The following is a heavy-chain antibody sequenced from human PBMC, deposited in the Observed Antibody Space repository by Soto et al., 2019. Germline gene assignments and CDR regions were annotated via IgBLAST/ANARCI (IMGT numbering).Heavy chain of an antibody. CDR1: GFTFSSYS. V-gene: IGHV3-21*01. J-gene: IGHJ3*02. Sequence: GGSLRLSCAASGFTFSSYSMNWVRQAPGKGLEWVSSISSSSSYIYYADSVKGRFTISSDNAKNSLYLQMNSLRAEDTAVYYCARDREYQLFDAFDIWGQGTMVTVSS. CDR2: ISSSSSYI. CDR3: ARDREYQLFDAFDI. D-gene: IGHD2-2*01.